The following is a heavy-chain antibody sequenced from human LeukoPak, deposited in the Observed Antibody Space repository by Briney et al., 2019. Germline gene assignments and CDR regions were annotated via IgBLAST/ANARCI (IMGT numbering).Heavy chain of an antibody. CDR2: IYYSGST. J-gene: IGHJ3*02. D-gene: IGHD3-16*01. Sequence: SETLSLTCTVSGGSISSYYWSWIRQPPGKGLEWIGYIYYSGSTNYNPSLKSRVTISVDTSKNQFSLKLSSVTAADTAVYYCARRGGYGAFDIWGQGTMVTVSS. CDR1: GGSISSYY. CDR3: ARRGGYGAFDI. V-gene: IGHV4-59*01.